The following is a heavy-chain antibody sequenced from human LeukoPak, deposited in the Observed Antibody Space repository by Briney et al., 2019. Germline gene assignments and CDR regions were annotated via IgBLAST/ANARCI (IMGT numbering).Heavy chain of an antibody. D-gene: IGHD5-24*01. CDR3: TSANYGPAY. CDR2: VNQDGSGK. V-gene: IGHV3-7*01. Sequence: GGSLRLSCAASGFTFSSAWMSWVRQAPGKGLEWVANVNQDGSGKYYVDSVKGRFTISKDNAKNSLYLQMNSRRAEDTAVYYCTSANYGPAYWGQGTLVTVSS. CDR1: GFTFSSAW. J-gene: IGHJ4*02.